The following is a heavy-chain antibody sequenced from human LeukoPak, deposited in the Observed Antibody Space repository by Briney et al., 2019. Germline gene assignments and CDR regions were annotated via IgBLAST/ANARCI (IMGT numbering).Heavy chain of an antibody. V-gene: IGHV3-33*01. J-gene: IGHJ4*02. D-gene: IGHD3-22*01. Sequence: PGGSLRLSCAASGFTFSSYGMHWVRQAPGKGLEWVAVIWYAGSNKYYADSVKGRFTISRDNSKNTLYLQMNSLRAEDTAVYYCARDPSDYYDSSGYPDCWGQGTLVTVSS. CDR1: GFTFSSYG. CDR2: IWYAGSNK. CDR3: ARDPSDYYDSSGYPDC.